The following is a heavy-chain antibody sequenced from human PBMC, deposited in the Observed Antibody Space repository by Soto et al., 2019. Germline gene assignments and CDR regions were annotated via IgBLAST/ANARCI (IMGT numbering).Heavy chain of an antibody. CDR1: GGTFSSYF. J-gene: IGHJ6*02. CDR3: ARETPSAAAAYYYYGLDV. Sequence: QVQLVQSGAEVKKAGSSVKVSCKVSGGTFSSYFINWVRQAPGQGLEWVGGIIPVFGRASYAEKFQGRVTITADASTSTAYLELSSLRPDDTAVYYCARETPSAAAAYYYYGLDVWGQGTTVTVPS. V-gene: IGHV1-69*01. CDR2: IIPVFGRA. D-gene: IGHD6-13*01.